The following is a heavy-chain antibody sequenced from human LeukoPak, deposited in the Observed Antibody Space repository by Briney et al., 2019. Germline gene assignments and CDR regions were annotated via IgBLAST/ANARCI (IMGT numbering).Heavy chain of an antibody. D-gene: IGHD3-22*01. CDR3: ARRQYYCDSSGYEVIDY. CDR2: INHSGST. CDR1: GGSFSGYY. J-gene: IGHJ4*02. V-gene: IGHV4-34*01. Sequence: PSETLSLTCAVYGGSFSGYYWSWIRQPPGKGLEWIGEINHSGSTNYNPSLKSRVTISVDTSKNQFSLKLSSVTAADTAVYYCARRQYYCDSSGYEVIDYWGQGTLVTVSS.